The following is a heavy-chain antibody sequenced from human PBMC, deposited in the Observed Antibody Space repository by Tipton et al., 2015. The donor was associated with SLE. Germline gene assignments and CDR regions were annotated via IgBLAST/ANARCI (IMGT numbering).Heavy chain of an antibody. CDR1: GYSFTSYW. D-gene: IGHD3-10*01. J-gene: IGHJ3*02. V-gene: IGHV5-51*01. CDR2: IYPGDSDT. CDR3: ASSYYYGSGSYYPDAFDI. Sequence: QLVQSGAEVKKPGESLRISCKGSGYSFTSYWIGWVRQMPGKGLEWMGIIYPGDSDTRYSPSFQGQVTISADKSISTAYLQWSSLKASDTAIYYCASSYYYGSGSYYPDAFDIWGQGTMVTVSS.